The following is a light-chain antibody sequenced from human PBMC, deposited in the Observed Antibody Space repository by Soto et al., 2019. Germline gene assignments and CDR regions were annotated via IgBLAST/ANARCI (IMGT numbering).Light chain of an antibody. V-gene: IGLV1-44*01. Sequence: QSVLAQPPSASGTPGQTVTISCSGGSSNIKTNGVSWYQQVPGAAPKLLIYSNSQRPSGAPDRFSGSKSGTSASLAISGLQSEDAATYHCSTWDDSLNGLIFGGGTKLTVL. CDR1: SSNIKTNG. J-gene: IGLJ2*01. CDR2: SNS. CDR3: STWDDSLNGLI.